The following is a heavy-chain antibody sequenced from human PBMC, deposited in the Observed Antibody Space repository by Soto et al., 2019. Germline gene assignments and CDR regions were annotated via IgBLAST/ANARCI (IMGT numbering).Heavy chain of an antibody. J-gene: IGHJ4*02. V-gene: IGHV3-53*01. CDR2: IYSGGST. CDR1: GFTVSSTY. D-gene: IGHD5-18*01. CDR3: ARSGYSYGPFDY. Sequence: EVQLVESGGGLIQPGGSLRLSCAASGFTVSSTYMSWVRQAPGKGLEWVSVIYSGGSTYYADSVKGRFTTSRDNSKNTLYLQMNSLSAEDTAVYYCARSGYSYGPFDYWGQGTLVTVSS.